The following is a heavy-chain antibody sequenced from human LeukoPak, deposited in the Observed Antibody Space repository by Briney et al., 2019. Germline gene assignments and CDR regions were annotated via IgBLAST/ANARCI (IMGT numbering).Heavy chain of an antibody. J-gene: IGHJ6*03. D-gene: IGHD6-19*01. CDR1: GFSFSAYS. Sequence: GGSLRLSCAASGFSFSAYSMSWVRQAPGKGLEWLANMKHDESERQYVDSVKGRFTISRDNAKNSLHLLMRSLRAEDTAVYFCASDATWLVRGNQHYYYMHVWGNGTTVTVSS. CDR3: ASDATWLVRGNQHYYYMHV. CDR2: MKHDESER. V-gene: IGHV3-7*01.